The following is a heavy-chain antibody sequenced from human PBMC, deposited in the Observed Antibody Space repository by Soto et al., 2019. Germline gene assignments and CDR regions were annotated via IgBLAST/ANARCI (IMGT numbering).Heavy chain of an antibody. Sequence: ASVKVSCKASGGTFSSYTISWVRQAPGQGLEWMGRIIPILGIANYAQKFQGRVTITADKSTSTAYMELSSLRSEDTAVYYCAMANSSSWYVYYYYGMDVWGQGTTVTVSS. CDR3: AMANSSSWYVYYYYGMDV. CDR1: GGTFSSYT. CDR2: IIPILGIA. D-gene: IGHD6-13*01. V-gene: IGHV1-69*02. J-gene: IGHJ6*02.